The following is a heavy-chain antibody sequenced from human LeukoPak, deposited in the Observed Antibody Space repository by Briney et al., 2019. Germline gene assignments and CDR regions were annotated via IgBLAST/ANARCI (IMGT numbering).Heavy chain of an antibody. Sequence: SETLSLTCTVSGYSISSGYYWGWIRQPPGKGLEWIGSIYHSGSTNYNPSLKSRVTISVDTSKNQFSLKLSSVTAADTAVYYCARGTTVADWGQGTLVTVSS. D-gene: IGHD4-23*01. CDR3: ARGTTVAD. J-gene: IGHJ4*02. CDR2: IYHSGST. CDR1: GYSISSGYY. V-gene: IGHV4-38-2*02.